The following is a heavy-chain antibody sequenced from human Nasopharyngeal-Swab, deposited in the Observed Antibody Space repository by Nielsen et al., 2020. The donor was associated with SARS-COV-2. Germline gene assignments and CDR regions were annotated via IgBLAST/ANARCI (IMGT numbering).Heavy chain of an antibody. V-gene: IGHV3-30*18. J-gene: IGHJ3*02. CDR3: AKELGPYGDYVFHAFDI. D-gene: IGHD4-17*01. CDR1: GFTFSSYG. Sequence: GGSLRLSCAASGFTFSSYGMHWVRQAPGKGLEWVAVISYDGSDKYYAESVKGRFTISRDNSKNTLYLQMNSLRAEDTAVYYCAKELGPYGDYVFHAFDIWGQGTMVTVSS. CDR2: ISYDGSDK.